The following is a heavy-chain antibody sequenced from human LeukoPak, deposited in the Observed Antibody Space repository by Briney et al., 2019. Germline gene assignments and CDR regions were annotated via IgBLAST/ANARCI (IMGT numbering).Heavy chain of an antibody. CDR2: IYYSGST. J-gene: IGHJ4*02. CDR3: AGRNYYDSSGYYSNDY. V-gene: IGHV4-39*07. D-gene: IGHD3-22*01. Sequence: SETLSLTCTVSGGSISSGSYYWGWIRQPPGKGLEWIGSIYYSGSTYYNPSLKSRVTISVDTSKNQFSPKLSSVTAADTAVYYCAGRNYYDSSGYYSNDYWGQGTLVTVSS. CDR1: GGSISSGSYY.